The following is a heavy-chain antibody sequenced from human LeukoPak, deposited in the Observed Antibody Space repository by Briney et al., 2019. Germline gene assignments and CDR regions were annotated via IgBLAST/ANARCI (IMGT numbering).Heavy chain of an antibody. Sequence: SETLSLTCAVYGGSFSGYYWSWIRQPPGKGLEWIGEINHSGSTNYNPSLKSRVTISVDTSKNQFSLKLSSVTAADTAVYYCASGQVESYYWYYYYYMDVWGKGTTVTVSS. CDR3: ASGQVESYYWYYYYYMDV. CDR2: INHSGST. D-gene: IGHD1-26*01. CDR1: GGSFSGYY. J-gene: IGHJ6*03. V-gene: IGHV4-34*01.